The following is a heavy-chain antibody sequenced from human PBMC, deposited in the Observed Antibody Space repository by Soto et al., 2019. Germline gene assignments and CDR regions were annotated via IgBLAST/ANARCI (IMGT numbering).Heavy chain of an antibody. J-gene: IGHJ5*02. CDR3: ARDSSTMIVGA. CDR2: IYYSGST. V-gene: IGHV4-30-4*01. CDR1: GGSISSGDYY. Sequence: LSLTCTVSGGSISSGDYYWSWIRQPPGKGLEWIGYIYYSGSTYYNPSLKSRVTISVDTSKNQFSLKLSSVTAADTAVYYCARDSSTMIVGAWGQGTLVTVSS. D-gene: IGHD3-22*01.